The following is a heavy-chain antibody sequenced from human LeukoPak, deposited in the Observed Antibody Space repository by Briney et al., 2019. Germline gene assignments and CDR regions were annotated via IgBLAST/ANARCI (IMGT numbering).Heavy chain of an antibody. CDR2: IKQDGSEE. V-gene: IGHV3-7*05. CDR1: GFTFSSYW. J-gene: IGHJ5*02. CDR3: AREIQLWLPYNWFDP. Sequence: GGSLRLSCAVSGFTFSSYWMSWVRQTPGKGLEWVANIKQDGSEEYYVDSVKGRFTISRDNAKNSLYFQMNSLRPEDTAVYYCAREIQLWLPYNWFDPWGQGTLVTVSS. D-gene: IGHD5-18*01.